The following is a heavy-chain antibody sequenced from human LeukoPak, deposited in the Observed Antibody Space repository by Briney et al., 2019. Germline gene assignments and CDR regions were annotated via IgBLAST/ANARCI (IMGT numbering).Heavy chain of an antibody. V-gene: IGHV4-4*07. J-gene: IGHJ4*02. CDR2: IYSSGST. Sequence: SETLSLTCTVSGGSLSSCCWSWIRQPAGKGLEWIGRIYSSGSTHYSPSLKSRVTMSVDTSKNQFSLNVKSVTAADTAVYYCARTSATGGTFFDIWGQGTLVTVSS. CDR1: GGSLSSCC. D-gene: IGHD1-26*01. CDR3: ARTSATGGTFFDI.